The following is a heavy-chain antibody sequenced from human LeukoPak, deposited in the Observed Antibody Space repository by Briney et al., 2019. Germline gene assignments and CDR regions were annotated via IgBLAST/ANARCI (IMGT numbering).Heavy chain of an antibody. D-gene: IGHD3-22*01. CDR2: ISGSGDTT. CDR3: AKRGYFDSSGYPFDY. CDR1: GFTFSSYW. J-gene: IGHJ4*02. V-gene: IGHV3-23*01. Sequence: GGSLRLSCAASGFTFSSYWMHWVRQAPGKGLEWVSVISGSGDTTYYADSVRGRFTISRDNSKNTLYLQMNSLRAEDTAIYYCAKRGYFDSSGYPFDYWGQGTLVTVSS.